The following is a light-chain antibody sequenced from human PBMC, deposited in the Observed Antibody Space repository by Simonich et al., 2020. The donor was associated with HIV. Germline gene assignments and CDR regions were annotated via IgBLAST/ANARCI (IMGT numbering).Light chain of an antibody. CDR1: TSDIGSFYY. Sequence: QSALTQPASVSESPGQSITVSCTGTTSDIGSFYYVSWYQQHPGKAPELIIYDVTKRPSGVPDRFSGSKSGNTASLTISGLQAEDEADYYCSSYTSITTWVFGGGTKLTVL. J-gene: IGLJ3*02. V-gene: IGLV2-14*03. CDR3: SSYTSITTWV. CDR2: DVT.